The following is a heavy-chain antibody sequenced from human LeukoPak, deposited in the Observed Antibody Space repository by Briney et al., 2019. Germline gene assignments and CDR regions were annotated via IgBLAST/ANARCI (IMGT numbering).Heavy chain of an antibody. CDR2: ISSSSSTI. CDR3: ARDPGITIFGASFDY. J-gene: IGHJ4*02. V-gene: IGHV3-48*01. CDR1: GFTFSSYS. D-gene: IGHD3-3*01. Sequence: PGGSLRLSCAASGFTFSSYSMNWVRQAPGKGLEWVSYISSSSSTIYYADSVKGRFTISRDNAKNSLYLQMNSLRAEDTAVYYCARDPGITIFGASFDYWGQGTLVTVSS.